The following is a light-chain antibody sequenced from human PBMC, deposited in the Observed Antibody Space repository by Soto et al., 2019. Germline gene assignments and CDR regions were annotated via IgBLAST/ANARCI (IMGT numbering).Light chain of an antibody. CDR2: GAS. CDR1: QGISTW. V-gene: IGKV1-12*01. J-gene: IGKJ1*01. CDR3: LQDYDYPRT. Sequence: DIQMTQSPSSVSASVGDXVTITCRASQGISTWLAWYQQKPGKAPKLLIYGASSLQSGVPSRFSGSGSGTEFTLTISSLQPEDFASYYCLQDYDYPRTFGQGTKVDIK.